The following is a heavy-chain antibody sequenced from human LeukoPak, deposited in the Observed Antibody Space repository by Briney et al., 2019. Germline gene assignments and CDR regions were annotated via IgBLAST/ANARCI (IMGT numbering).Heavy chain of an antibody. CDR2: IHTSGTT. CDR1: GGSMSSYY. V-gene: IGHV4-4*07. Sequence: SETLSLTCTVSGGSMSSYYWSFIRQPAGKGLEWIGRIHTSGTTYYNPSLKSRVTMSVDTSKNQFSLRLTSVTAADTAAYYCARGDYYDGGGRNWFDPWGQGTLVTVSS. J-gene: IGHJ5*02. CDR3: ARGDYYDGGGRNWFDP. D-gene: IGHD3-16*01.